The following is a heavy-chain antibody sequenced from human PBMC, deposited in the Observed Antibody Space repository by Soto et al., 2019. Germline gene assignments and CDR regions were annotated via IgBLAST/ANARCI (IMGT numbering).Heavy chain of an antibody. CDR2: ISSSSSTI. CDR3: ARDPAPRYYYDSSGPGAFDI. D-gene: IGHD3-22*01. CDR1: VFTFSGYS. Sequence: GGSLRLSCPASVFTFSGYSMNWVRQAPGKGLEWVSYISSSSSTIYYADSVKGRFTISRDNAKNSLYLQMNSLRDEDTAVYYCARDPAPRYYYDSSGPGAFDIWGQGTMVTVSS. V-gene: IGHV3-48*02. J-gene: IGHJ3*02.